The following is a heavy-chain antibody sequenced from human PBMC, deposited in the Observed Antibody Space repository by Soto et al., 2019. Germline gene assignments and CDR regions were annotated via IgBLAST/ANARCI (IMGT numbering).Heavy chain of an antibody. V-gene: IGHV4-59*01. J-gene: IGHJ3*02. CDR1: GGSISSYY. Sequence: SETLSLTCTVSGGSISSYYWSWIRQPPGKGLEWIGYIYYSGSTNYNPSLKGRVTISVDTSKNQFSLKLSSVTAADTAVYYCARDLGGEYCGGDCYWENAFDIWGQGTMVTVSS. CDR2: IYYSGST. CDR3: ARDLGGEYCGGDCYWENAFDI. D-gene: IGHD2-21*02.